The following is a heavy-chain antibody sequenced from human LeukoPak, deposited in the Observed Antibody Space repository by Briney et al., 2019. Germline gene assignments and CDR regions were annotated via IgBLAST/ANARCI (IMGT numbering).Heavy chain of an antibody. V-gene: IGHV1-2*02. CDR2: INPNSGGT. Sequence: ASVKVSCKASGYTFTGYYMHWVRQAPGQGLEWMGWINPNSGGTNYAQKFQGRVTMTRDTSISTAYMELSRLRSDDTAVYYCARITVRAREVSNFDYWGQGTLVTVSS. CDR1: GYTFTGYY. CDR3: ARITVRAREVSNFDY. J-gene: IGHJ4*02. D-gene: IGHD3-10*01.